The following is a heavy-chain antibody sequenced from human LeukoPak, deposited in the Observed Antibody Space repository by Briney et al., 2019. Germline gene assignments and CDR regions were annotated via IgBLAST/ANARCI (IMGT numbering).Heavy chain of an antibody. CDR2: IYYSGST. CDR1: GGSISSYY. J-gene: IGHJ6*02. V-gene: IGHV4-59*12. D-gene: IGHD2-8*01. CDR3: ARDMLQRAPYGMDV. Sequence: PSETLSLTCTVSGGSISSYYWSWIRQPPGKGLEWIGYIYYSGSTNYNPSLKSRVTISVDTSKNQFSLKLSSVTAADTAVYYCARDMLQRAPYGMDVWGQGTTVTVSS.